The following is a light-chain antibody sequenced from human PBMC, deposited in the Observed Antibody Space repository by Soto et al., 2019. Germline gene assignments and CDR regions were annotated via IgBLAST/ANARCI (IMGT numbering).Light chain of an antibody. V-gene: IGKV1-17*01. CDR3: LQHKSFPFT. J-gene: IGKJ2*01. CDR2: AVS. Sequence: DIQMTQSPSSVSAAVGDRVTITCRASQDIGKDLGWFQQKPGKAPRRLIYAVSTLESGVPSRFSGSGSGTQFTLTISSLQPEDFAAYFCLQHKSFPFTFGRGT. CDR1: QDIGKD.